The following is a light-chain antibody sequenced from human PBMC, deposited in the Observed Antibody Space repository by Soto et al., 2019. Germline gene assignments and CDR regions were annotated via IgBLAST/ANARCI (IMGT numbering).Light chain of an antibody. J-gene: IGKJ1*01. CDR2: AAS. CDR1: QTVSIN. CDR3: HQYHDAIRT. V-gene: IGKV3-15*01. Sequence: EIVMTQSPATLSVSPGERATLSCRASQTVSINLAWYQQKPCQAPRLLIYAASTRAPGIPDRFSGSGSGTEFTLTISSLRSEDFAVYYGHQYHDAIRTFGIGTKVDSK.